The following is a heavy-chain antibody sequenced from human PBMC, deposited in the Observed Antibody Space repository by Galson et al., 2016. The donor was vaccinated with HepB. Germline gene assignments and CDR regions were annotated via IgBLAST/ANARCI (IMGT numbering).Heavy chain of an antibody. D-gene: IGHD3-10*01. CDR2: IYHSGTT. J-gene: IGHJ4*02. V-gene: IGHV4-4*02. CDR1: GGSISSSYW. Sequence: SETLSLTCAVSGGSISSSYWWSWVRQPPGKGLEWVGEIYHSGTTNYNPSLKSRVTISVDKAENQFSLKLTSVTAADTAVYYCAYNYGSGSYFPHWGQGTLVTVSS. CDR3: AYNYGSGSYFPH.